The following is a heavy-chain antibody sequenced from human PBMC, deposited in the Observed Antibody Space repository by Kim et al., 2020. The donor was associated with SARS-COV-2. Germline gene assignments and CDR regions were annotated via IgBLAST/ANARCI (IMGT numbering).Heavy chain of an antibody. V-gene: IGHV1-8*01. CDR1: GYTFTSYD. CDR3: ARAWVVPQKYSSGWYDY. D-gene: IGHD6-19*01. Sequence: ASVKVSCKASGYTFTSYDINWVRQATGQGLEWMGWMNPNSGNTGYAQKFQGRVTMTRNTSISTAYMELSSLRSEDTAVYYCARAWVVPQKYSSGWYDYWGQGTLVTVSS. J-gene: IGHJ4*02. CDR2: MNPNSGNT.